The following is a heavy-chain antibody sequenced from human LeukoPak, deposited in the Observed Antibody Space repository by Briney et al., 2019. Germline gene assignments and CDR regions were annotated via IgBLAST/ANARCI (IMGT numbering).Heavy chain of an antibody. CDR2: VFFSGNT. Sequence: SETLSLTCTVSGDSISTSSYYWGWMRQPPGKGLEWIGSVFFSGNTYYEPSLKSRVTISVATSTNQFSLNVRSVSAADTAVYYCARDPSRSCAGGNCFSSWGQGTLVIVSS. V-gene: IGHV4-39*07. J-gene: IGHJ5*02. D-gene: IGHD2-15*01. CDR3: ARDPSRSCAGGNCFSS. CDR1: GDSISTSSYY.